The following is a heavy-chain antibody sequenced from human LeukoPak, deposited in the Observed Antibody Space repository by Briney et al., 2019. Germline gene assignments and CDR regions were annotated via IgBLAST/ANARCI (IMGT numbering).Heavy chain of an antibody. D-gene: IGHD3-3*01. V-gene: IGHV1-18*01. J-gene: IGHJ6*04. CDR3: ARVSSSRFLEWLVPMDV. CDR1: GYTFTSYG. CDR2: ISAYNGNT. Sequence: SVKVSCKASGYTFTSYGISWVRQPPGQGLEWMGWISAYNGNTNYAQKLQGRVTMTTDTSTSTAYMELRSLRSDDTAVYYCARVSSSRFLEWLVPMDVWGKGTTVTVSS.